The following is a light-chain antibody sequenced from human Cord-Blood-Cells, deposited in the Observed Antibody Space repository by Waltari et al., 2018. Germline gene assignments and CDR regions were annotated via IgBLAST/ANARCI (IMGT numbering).Light chain of an antibody. CDR2: GNS. CDR1: SSNLGAGYD. J-gene: IGLJ1*01. CDR3: QSYDSSLSGPYV. Sequence: QSVLTQPPSVSGAPAQRVTISCTGSSSNLGAGYDVPWYQQLPGTAPKLLIYGNSNRPSGVPDRFPGSKSGTSASLAITGLQAEDEADYYCQSYDSSLSGPYVFGTGTKVTVL. V-gene: IGLV1-40*01.